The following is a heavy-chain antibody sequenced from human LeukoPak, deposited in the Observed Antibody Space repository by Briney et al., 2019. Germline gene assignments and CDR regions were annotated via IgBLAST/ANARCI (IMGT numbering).Heavy chain of an antibody. J-gene: IGHJ4*02. CDR1: GFTFSDYG. CDR2: ISYDGRNM. Sequence: GGSLRLSCVASGFTFSDYGIHWVRQAPGKGLEWLAVISYDGRNMKYADSVKGRFTISRDNSKDTLSLHMNTLRTEDTAVYYCTRDYYDSSGYYCLPDYWGQGTLVTVSS. V-gene: IGHV3-30*03. D-gene: IGHD3-22*01. CDR3: TRDYYDSSGYYCLPDY.